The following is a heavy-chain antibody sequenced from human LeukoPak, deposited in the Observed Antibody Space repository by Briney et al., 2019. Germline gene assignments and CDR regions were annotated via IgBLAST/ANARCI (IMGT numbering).Heavy chain of an antibody. CDR3: ARDGCTGSSCLSNWFDP. V-gene: IGHV4-31*03. Sequence: SETLSLNCTVSGGSVNSGDYYLSWIRQLPGKLLELIAYIHYSGSTYSNPSLKSRLTVSVDTSKNQLSLKLCSVTAADTAMYFCARDGCTGSSCLSNWFDPWGQGTLVTVSS. J-gene: IGHJ5*02. CDR1: GGSVNSGDYY. CDR2: IHYSGST. D-gene: IGHD2-15*01.